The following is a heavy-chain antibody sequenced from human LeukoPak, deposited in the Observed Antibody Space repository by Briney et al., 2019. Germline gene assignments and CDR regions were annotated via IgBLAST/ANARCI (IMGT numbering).Heavy chain of an antibody. CDR1: GDSVSSNSAA. CDR3: ARGFGYGFDI. Sequence: SQTLSLTCAISGDSVSSNSAAWNWIRQSPSRGLEWLGRTYYRSKWFNDYAVSVKSRITVNPDTSKNQFSLQLSSVTPEDTAVYFCARGFGYGFDIWGQGTMVTVSS. V-gene: IGHV6-1*01. J-gene: IGHJ3*02. D-gene: IGHD3-10*01. CDR2: TYYRSKWFN.